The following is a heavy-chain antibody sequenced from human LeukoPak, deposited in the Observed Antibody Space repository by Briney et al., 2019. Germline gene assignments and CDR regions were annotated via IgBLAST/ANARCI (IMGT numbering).Heavy chain of an antibody. CDR3: ASPGYSSGWYYFGY. CDR2: IYYSGST. D-gene: IGHD6-19*01. V-gene: IGHV4-59*01. Sequence: SGTLSLTCTVSGGSISSYYWSWIRQPPGKGLEWIGYIYYSGSTNYNPSLKSRVTISVDTSKNQFSLKLSSVTAADTAVYYCASPGYSSGWYYFGYWGQGTLVTVSS. J-gene: IGHJ4*02. CDR1: GGSISSYY.